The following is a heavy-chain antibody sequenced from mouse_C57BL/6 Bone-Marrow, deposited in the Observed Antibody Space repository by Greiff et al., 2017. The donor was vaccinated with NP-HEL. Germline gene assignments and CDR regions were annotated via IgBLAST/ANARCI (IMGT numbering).Heavy chain of an antibody. CDR2: IYPGSGNT. Sequence: QVQLQQSGPELVKPGASVKISCKASGYSFTSYYIHWVKQRPGQGLERIGWIYPGSGNTKYNEKFKGKTTLTADTSSSTAYMQVSSLTSEDSAVYSCARRWDYWGQGTTLTVSS. J-gene: IGHJ2*01. V-gene: IGHV1-66*01. CDR1: GYSFTSYY. D-gene: IGHD2-3*01. CDR3: ARRWDY.